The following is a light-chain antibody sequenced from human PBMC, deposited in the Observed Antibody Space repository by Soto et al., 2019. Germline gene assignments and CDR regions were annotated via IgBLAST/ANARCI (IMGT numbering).Light chain of an antibody. CDR2: DVS. V-gene: IGLV2-11*01. Sequence: QSALTQPRSVSGSPGQSVTISCTGTSSDVGGYNYVSWYQQHPGKAPKVMIYDVSKRPSGVPDRLSGSKSGNTASLTISGLQAEDEADYYCCSYAGTYTFDFGTGTKLTVL. CDR3: CSYAGTYTFD. CDR1: SSDVGGYNY. J-gene: IGLJ1*01.